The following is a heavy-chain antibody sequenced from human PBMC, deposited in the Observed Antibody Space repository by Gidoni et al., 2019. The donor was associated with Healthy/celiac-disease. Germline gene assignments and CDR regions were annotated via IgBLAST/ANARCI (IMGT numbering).Heavy chain of an antibody. Sequence: QVQLQQWGAGLLKPSETLSLTCAAYGGSFSGYYWSGIRQPPGKGLEWIGEINHSGSTNYNPSLKSRVTISVDTSKNQFSLKLSSVTAADTAVYYCARGKSNTRYSSGWYWYFDLWGRGTLVTVSS. V-gene: IGHV4-34*01. CDR3: ARGKSNTRYSSGWYWYFDL. CDR2: INHSGST. D-gene: IGHD6-19*01. J-gene: IGHJ2*01. CDR1: GGSFSGYY.